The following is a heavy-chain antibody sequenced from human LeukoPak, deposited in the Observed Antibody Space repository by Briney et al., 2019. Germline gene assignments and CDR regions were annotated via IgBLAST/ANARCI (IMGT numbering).Heavy chain of an antibody. Sequence: GGSLRLSCAASGFTFSSYSMNWVRQAPGKGLEWVSSISSSSSYIYYADSVKGRFTISRDNAKNSLYLQMNSLRAEDTAVYYCARELGSGSSYDAFDIWGQGTMVTVSS. CDR1: GFTFSSYS. J-gene: IGHJ3*02. CDR2: ISSSSSYI. V-gene: IGHV3-21*01. CDR3: ARELGSGSSYDAFDI. D-gene: IGHD6-19*01.